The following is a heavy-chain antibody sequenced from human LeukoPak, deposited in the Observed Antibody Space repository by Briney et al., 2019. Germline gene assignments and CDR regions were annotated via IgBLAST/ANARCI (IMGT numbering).Heavy chain of an antibody. J-gene: IGHJ4*02. D-gene: IGHD3-22*01. CDR2: INHSGST. CDR1: GGSFSGYY. CDR3: ASLSPQVDDSSGYELDY. Sequence: PSETLSLTGAVYGGSFSGYYWSWIRRPPGKGLEWIGEINHSGSTDYNPSLKSRVTISVDTSKNQFSLKLSSVTAADTAVYYCASLSPQVDDSSGYELDYWGQGTLVTVSS. V-gene: IGHV4-34*01.